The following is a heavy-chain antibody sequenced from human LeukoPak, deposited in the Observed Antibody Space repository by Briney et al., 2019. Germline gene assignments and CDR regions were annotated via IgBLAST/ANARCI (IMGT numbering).Heavy chain of an antibody. CDR2: ISRNGSTK. CDR3: ARERWSSTSCYNPPNWFDP. J-gene: IGHJ5*02. D-gene: IGHD2-2*02. Sequence: GGSLRLSCAASGFTFSDYYMSWIRQAPGKGLEWVSYISRNGSTKYYADSVKGRFTISRDNAKNTLYLQMNSLRSQDTPFYHCARERWSSTSCYNPPNWFDPWGEETLVTVSS. V-gene: IGHV3-11*01. CDR1: GFTFSDYY.